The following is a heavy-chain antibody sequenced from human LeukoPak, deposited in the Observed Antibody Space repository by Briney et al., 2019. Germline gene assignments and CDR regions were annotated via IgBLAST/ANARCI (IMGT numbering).Heavy chain of an antibody. V-gene: IGHV1-8*01. D-gene: IGHD3-10*01. CDR3: ARFDMESMVRGVIEKDY. CDR1: GYTSTSYD. J-gene: IGHJ4*02. CDR2: MTPNSGNT. Sequence: ASVKVSCKASGYTSTSYDINWVRQATGQGLEWMGWMTPNSGNTGYAQKFQGRVTMTRNTSISTAYMELSSLRSEDTAVYYCARFDMESMVRGVIEKDYWGQGTLVTVSS.